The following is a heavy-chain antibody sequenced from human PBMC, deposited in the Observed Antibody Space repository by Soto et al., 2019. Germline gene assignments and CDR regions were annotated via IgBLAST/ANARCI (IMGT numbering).Heavy chain of an antibody. V-gene: IGHV3-21*01. J-gene: IGHJ6*02. CDR1: GFTFSRYS. CDR3: ARDRVVVAATAYYYYGMDV. CDR2: ISSSSSYI. Sequence: GGSLRLSCAASGFTFSRYSMNWVRQAPGKGLEWVSSISSSSSYIYYADSVKGRFTISRDNAKNSLYLQMNSLRAEDTAVYYCARDRVVVAATAYYYYGMDVWGQGTTVTVSS. D-gene: IGHD2-15*01.